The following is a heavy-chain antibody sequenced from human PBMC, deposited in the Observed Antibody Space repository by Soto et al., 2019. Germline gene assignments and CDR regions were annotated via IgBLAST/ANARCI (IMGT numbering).Heavy chain of an antibody. CDR2: ISAYNGNT. V-gene: IGHV1-18*01. CDR3: ARDRELCFIAGSGLFEL. D-gene: IGHD1-7*01. CDR1: GYTFTSYG. Sequence: QVQLVQSGAEVKKPGASVKVSCKASGYTFTSYGISWVRQAPGQGLEWMGWISAYNGNTNYAQKLQGRVTMTTDTSPRKGYLEVRSLESDDTAVYYCARDRELCFIAGSGLFELWGQGTLVTVSS. J-gene: IGHJ4*02.